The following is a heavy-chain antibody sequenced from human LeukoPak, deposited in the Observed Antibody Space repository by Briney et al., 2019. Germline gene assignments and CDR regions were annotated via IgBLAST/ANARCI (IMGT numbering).Heavy chain of an antibody. Sequence: SETLSLTCAVYGGSFSGYYWSWIRQPPGKGLEWIGEINHSGSTNYNPSLKSRATISVDTSKNQFSLKLSSVTAADTAVYYCARGNRRGYFDYWGQGTLVTVSS. CDR2: INHSGST. D-gene: IGHD2-21*01. V-gene: IGHV4-34*01. CDR3: ARGNRRGYFDY. J-gene: IGHJ4*02. CDR1: GGSFSGYY.